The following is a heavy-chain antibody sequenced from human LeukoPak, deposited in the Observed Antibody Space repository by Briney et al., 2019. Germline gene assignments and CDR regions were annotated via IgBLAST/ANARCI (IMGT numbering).Heavy chain of an antibody. CDR1: GGSISSYY. Sequence: KTSETLSLTCTVSGGSISSYYWSWIRQPPGKGLEWIGYIYYSGSTNYNPSLKSRVTISVDTSKNQFSLKLSSVTAADTAVYYCARRSYDFWSGYYWGQGTLVTVSS. V-gene: IGHV4-59*01. D-gene: IGHD3-3*01. CDR2: IYYSGST. J-gene: IGHJ4*02. CDR3: ARRSYDFWSGYY.